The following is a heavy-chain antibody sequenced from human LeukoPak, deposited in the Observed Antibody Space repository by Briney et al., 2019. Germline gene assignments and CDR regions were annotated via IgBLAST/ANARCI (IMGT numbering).Heavy chain of an antibody. CDR1: GGTFSSYA. V-gene: IGHV1-69*13. D-gene: IGHD3-9*01. CDR3: ARGGYYDILTGYYPNYYYMDV. CDR2: IIPIFGTA. Sequence: SVKVSCKASGGTFSSYAISWVRQAPGQGLEWMGGIIPIFGTANYAQKVQGRVTITADESTSTAYMELSSLRSEDTAVYYCARGGYYDILTGYYPNYYYMDVWGKGTTVTVSS. J-gene: IGHJ6*03.